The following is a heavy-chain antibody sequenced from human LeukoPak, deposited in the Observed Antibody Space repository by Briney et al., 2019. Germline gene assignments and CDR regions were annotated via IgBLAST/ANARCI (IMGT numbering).Heavy chain of an antibody. CDR1: GFTFSNSW. CDR3: AIWSAEFNY. CDR2: TNERGSDK. J-gene: IGHJ4*02. D-gene: IGHD3-10*01. V-gene: IGHV3-7*01. Sequence: GGSLRLSCAASGFTFSNSWTSWLRQAPGKGLEWVAHTNERGSDKYYVDSVKGRFTISRDNVKNSLYLQMNSLRAEDTAVYYCAIWSAEFNYWGQGTLVTVSS.